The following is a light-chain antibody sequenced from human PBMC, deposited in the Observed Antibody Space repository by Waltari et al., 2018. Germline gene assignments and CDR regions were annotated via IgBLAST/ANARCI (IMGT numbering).Light chain of an antibody. CDR1: SSDIGGHIH. CDR2: NVH. V-gene: IGLV2-14*03. Sequence: QSALTQPASVSGSPGQSIAISCTGTSSDIGGHIHVSWYQQHPGKAPKIIIFNVHNRPAGVSGRFSGSKSGNTASLTISGLQAEDEADYYCGSYRSGSTLVFGGGTRLTVL. J-gene: IGLJ2*01. CDR3: GSYRSGSTLV.